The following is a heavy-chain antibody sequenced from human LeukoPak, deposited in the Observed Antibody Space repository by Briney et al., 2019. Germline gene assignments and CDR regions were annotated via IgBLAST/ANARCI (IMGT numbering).Heavy chain of an antibody. V-gene: IGHV3-21*01. J-gene: IGHJ4*02. Sequence: GGSLRLSCAASGFTFNNYNMNWVRQAPGKGLEWVSSISSSSIYIYYADSVKGRFTISRDNAKTSLYLQMNSLRAEDTAVYYCARDLSGVTGYTYGRGIDYWGQGTLVTVSS. CDR1: GFTFNNYN. CDR2: ISSSSIYI. CDR3: ARDLSGVTGYTYGRGIDY. D-gene: IGHD5-18*01.